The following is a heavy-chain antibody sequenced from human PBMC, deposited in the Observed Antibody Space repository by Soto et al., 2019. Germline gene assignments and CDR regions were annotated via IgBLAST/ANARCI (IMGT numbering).Heavy chain of an antibody. Sequence: SETLSLTCAVSGGSISSSNWWSWVRQPPGKGLEWIGEIYHSGSTNYNPSLKSRVTISVDKSKNQFSLKLSSVTAADTAVYYWARDSSSPPGAFDIWGQGTMVTVSS. CDR1: GGSISSSNW. CDR2: IYHSGST. D-gene: IGHD6-6*01. CDR3: ARDSSSPPGAFDI. J-gene: IGHJ3*02. V-gene: IGHV4-4*02.